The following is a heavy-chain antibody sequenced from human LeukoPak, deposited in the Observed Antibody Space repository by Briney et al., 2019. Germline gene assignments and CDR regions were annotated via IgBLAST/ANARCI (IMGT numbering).Heavy chain of an antibody. CDR3: ARVAAAGFDC. V-gene: IGHV3-7*04. J-gene: IGHJ4*02. D-gene: IGHD6-13*01. CDR2: IDQDAGEI. CDR1: GFTFSSYW. Sequence: QPGGSLRLSCAASGFTFSSYWMSWVRQAPGKGLEWVANIDQDAGEIYYVDPVKGRFTISRDNARNSLYLQMNSLRAEDTALYFCARVAAAGFDCWGQGTLVTVSS.